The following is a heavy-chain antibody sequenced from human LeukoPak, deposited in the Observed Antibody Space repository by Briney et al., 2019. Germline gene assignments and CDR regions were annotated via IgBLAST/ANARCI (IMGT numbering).Heavy chain of an antibody. CDR2: INPNSGGT. D-gene: IGHD3-16*02. CDR1: GYTFTGYY. V-gene: IGHV1-2*06. Sequence: ASVKVSCKASGYTFTGYYMHWVRQAPGQGLEWMGRINPNSGGTDYAQKFQGRVTMTRDTSISTAYMELSRLRSDDTAVYYCATDSWHYDYVWGSYRRKGYFDYWGQGTLVTVSS. J-gene: IGHJ4*02. CDR3: ATDSWHYDYVWGSYRRKGYFDY.